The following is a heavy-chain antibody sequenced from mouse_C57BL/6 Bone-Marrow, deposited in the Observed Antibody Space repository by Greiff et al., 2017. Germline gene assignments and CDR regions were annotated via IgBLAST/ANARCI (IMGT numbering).Heavy chain of an antibody. Sequence: QVQLQQSGPELVKPGASVKISCKASGYAFSSSWMNWVKQRPGKGLEWIGRLYPGDGDTNYNGKFKGKATLTADKSSSTAYMQISSLTSEDSAVYFCARTYGNYDFDYWGQGTTLTVSA. D-gene: IGHD2-1*01. CDR1: GYAFSSSW. V-gene: IGHV1-82*01. CDR2: LYPGDGDT. J-gene: IGHJ2*01. CDR3: ARTYGNYDFDY.